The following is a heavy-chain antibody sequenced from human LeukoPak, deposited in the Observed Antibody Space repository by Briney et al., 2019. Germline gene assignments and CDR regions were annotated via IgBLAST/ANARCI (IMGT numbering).Heavy chain of an antibody. CDR1: GFTFSSYA. CDR3: ARGTCSGGSCYSSSFDY. J-gene: IGHJ4*02. Sequence: GGSLRLSCAASGFTFSSYAMHWVRQAPGKGLEYVSAISSNGGSTYYANSVKGRFTISRDNSKNTLYLQMGSLRAEDMAVYYCARGTCSGGSCYSSSFDYWGQGTLVTVSS. V-gene: IGHV3-64*01. D-gene: IGHD2-15*01. CDR2: ISSNGGST.